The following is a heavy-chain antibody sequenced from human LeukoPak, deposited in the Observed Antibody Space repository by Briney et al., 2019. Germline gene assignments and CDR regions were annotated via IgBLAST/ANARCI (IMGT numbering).Heavy chain of an antibody. D-gene: IGHD6-19*01. CDR1: GFTFSSYT. J-gene: IGHJ4*02. CDR3: ARVSVPGGPF. V-gene: IGHV3-48*01. CDR2: ISSSSSSI. Sequence: PGGSLRLSCAASGFTFSSYTMTWVRQAPGKGLEWVSSISSSSSSIYYADSVKGRFTISRDNAKNSLYLQMNSLRAEDTAVYYCARVSVPGGPFWGQGTLVTVSS.